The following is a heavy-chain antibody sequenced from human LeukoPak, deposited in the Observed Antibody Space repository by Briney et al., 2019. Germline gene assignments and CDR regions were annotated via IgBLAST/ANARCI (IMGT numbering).Heavy chain of an antibody. D-gene: IGHD4-17*01. J-gene: IGHJ4*02. CDR2: INSDGSST. CDR1: GFTFSSYW. V-gene: IGHV3-74*01. CDR3: ARAGMTTVTPFDY. Sequence: GGSLRLSCAASGFTFSSYWMHRVRQAPGKGLVWVSRINSDGSSTSYADSVKGRFTISRDNAKNTLYLQMSSLRAEDTAVYYCARAGMTTVTPFDYWGQGTLVTVSS.